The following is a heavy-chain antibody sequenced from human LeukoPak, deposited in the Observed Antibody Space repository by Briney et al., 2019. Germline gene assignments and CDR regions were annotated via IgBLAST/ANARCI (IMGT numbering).Heavy chain of an antibody. CDR1: GFTFSSYS. CDR3: AELGITMIGGV. Sequence: PGGSLRLSCAGSGFTFSSYSMNWVRQAPGKGLEWASSISSSSSYIYYADSVKGRFTISRDNAKNSLYLQMNSLRAEDTAVYYCAELGITMIGGVWGKGTTVTISS. D-gene: IGHD3-10*02. J-gene: IGHJ6*04. V-gene: IGHV3-21*01. CDR2: ISSSSSYI.